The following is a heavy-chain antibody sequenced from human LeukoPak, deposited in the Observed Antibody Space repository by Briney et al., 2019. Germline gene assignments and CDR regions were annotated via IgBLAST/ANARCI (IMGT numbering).Heavy chain of an antibody. CDR3: ARDLLGYGNFDY. Sequence: SQTLSLTCTASVGSISSGDYYWSWVRQHPGKGLEWIGYIYYSGTTYYNPSLNSRVTISVDTSENQFSLKLSSVTAADTAVYYCARDLLGYGNFDYWGQGTLVTVSS. J-gene: IGHJ4*02. V-gene: IGHV4-31*03. D-gene: IGHD5-12*01. CDR1: VGSISSGDYY. CDR2: IYYSGTT.